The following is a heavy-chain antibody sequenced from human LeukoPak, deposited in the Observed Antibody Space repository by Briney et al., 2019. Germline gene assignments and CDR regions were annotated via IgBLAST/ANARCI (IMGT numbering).Heavy chain of an antibody. D-gene: IGHD3-10*01. CDR1: GGSISSYY. CDR3: ARDTYYYGSGTYYFNY. CDR2: THTSGST. V-gene: IGHV4-4*07. J-gene: IGHJ4*01. Sequence: PSETLSLTCTVSGGSISSYYWTWIRQPAGKGLEWIGRTHTSGSTNYNPSLKSRVTMSVDTSKNQFSLKLTSVTAADTAVYYCARDTYYYGSGTYYFNYWGHGTLVTVSS.